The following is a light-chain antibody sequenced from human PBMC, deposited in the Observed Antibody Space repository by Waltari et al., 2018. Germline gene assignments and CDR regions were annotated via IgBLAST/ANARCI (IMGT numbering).Light chain of an antibody. CDR1: QGISSY. J-gene: IGKJ1*01. CDR3: QQYYSNPPT. V-gene: IGKV1-8*01. CDR2: AAS. Sequence: AIRITQSPSSLSASTRDRGTIPCRASQGISSYLAWYQQKPGKAPKFLIYAASTLQSGVPSRFSGSGSGTDFTLTISCLQSEDFASYYCQQYYSNPPTFGQGTKVENK.